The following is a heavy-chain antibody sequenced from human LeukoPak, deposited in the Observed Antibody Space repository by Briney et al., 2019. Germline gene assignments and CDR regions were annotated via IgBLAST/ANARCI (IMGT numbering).Heavy chain of an antibody. V-gene: IGHV3-74*01. CDR2: INTDGSTT. D-gene: IGHD3-22*01. CDR1: GFTFSSYW. CDR3: ASSGAISMIRNNWFDP. J-gene: IGHJ5*02. Sequence: GGSLRLSYAASGFTFSSYWMHWVRQAPGKGLVWVSRINTDGSTTIYADSVKGRFTISRDNAKNTLYLQMNSLRDEDTAVYYCASSGAISMIRNNWFDPWGQGTLVTVSA.